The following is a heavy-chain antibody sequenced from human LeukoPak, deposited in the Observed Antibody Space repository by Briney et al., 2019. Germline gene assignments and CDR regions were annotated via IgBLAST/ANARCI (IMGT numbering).Heavy chain of an antibody. Sequence: PGGSLRLSCTASGFSFSGHWMHWARQLPGKGLVWVSRISPTGSTTSYADSVKGRFTVSRDNAKNTLYLQVNNPRAEDTAVYYCARGPNSNWSGLDFWGQETLLTVSS. CDR3: ARGPNSNWSGLDF. V-gene: IGHV3-74*01. D-gene: IGHD6-6*01. J-gene: IGHJ4*02. CDR2: ISPTGSTT. CDR1: GFSFSGHW.